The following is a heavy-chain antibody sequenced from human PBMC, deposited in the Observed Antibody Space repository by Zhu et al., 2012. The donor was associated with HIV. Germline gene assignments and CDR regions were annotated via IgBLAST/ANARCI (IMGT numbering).Heavy chain of an antibody. CDR3: ASLDYYDSGGYYYAAFDI. Sequence: VQLQQWGAGLLKPSETLSLTCAVYGGSFSGYYWNWIRQPPGKGLEWIGEINHSGSTNYNPSLKSRVTISVDTSKNQFSLKLSSVTAADTAVYYCASLDYYDSGGYYYAAFDIWGQGTMVTVSS. J-gene: IGHJ3*02. CDR2: INHSGST. V-gene: IGHV4-34*01. CDR1: GGSFSGYY. D-gene: IGHD3-22*01.